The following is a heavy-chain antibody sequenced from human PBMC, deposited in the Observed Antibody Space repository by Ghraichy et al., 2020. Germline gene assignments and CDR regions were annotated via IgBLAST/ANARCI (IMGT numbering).Heavy chain of an antibody. J-gene: IGHJ6*02. CDR1: GFTFSDHY. CDR3: ARGSSARTAADYYYGLDV. Sequence: GESLNISCAASGFTFSDHYMDWVRQAPGKGLEWVGRIREKTNGYTTEYAPSVKGSFTVSRDDSKNSLYLQMNSLKTEDTAVYYCARGSSARTAADYYYGLDVWGQGTTVTVSS. CDR2: IREKTNGYTT. V-gene: IGHV3-72*01. D-gene: IGHD6-19*01.